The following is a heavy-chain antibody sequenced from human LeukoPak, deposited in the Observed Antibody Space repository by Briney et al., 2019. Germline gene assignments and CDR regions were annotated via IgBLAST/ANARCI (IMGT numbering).Heavy chain of an antibody. J-gene: IGHJ6*03. D-gene: IGHD3-10*01. CDR2: ISGSGGST. V-gene: IGHV3-23*01. CDR3: AKDEGYHGSGSYLSLGYYYYMDV. CDR1: GFTFSSYA. Sequence: GGSLRLSCAASGFTFSSYAMSWVRQAPGKGLEWVLAISGSGGSTYYADSVKGRFTISRDNSKNTLYLQMNSLRAEDTAVYYCAKDEGYHGSGSYLSLGYYYYMDVWGKGTTVTVSS.